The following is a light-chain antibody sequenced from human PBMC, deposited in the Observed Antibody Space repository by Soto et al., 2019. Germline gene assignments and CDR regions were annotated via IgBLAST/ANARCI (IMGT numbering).Light chain of an antibody. CDR1: QSISTW. Sequence: DIQMTQSPSTLSASVGDRVTITCRASQSISTWLAWYQHKPGKDPKLLIYDASSLESGVPSRFSGSVSGTEFTLTISSLQPDDFATYYCQQYKSYSTFGQGTKVDI. CDR2: DAS. J-gene: IGKJ1*01. V-gene: IGKV1-5*01. CDR3: QQYKSYST.